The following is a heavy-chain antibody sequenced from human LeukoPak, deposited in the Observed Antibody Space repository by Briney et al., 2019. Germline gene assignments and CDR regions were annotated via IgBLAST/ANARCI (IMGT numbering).Heavy chain of an antibody. D-gene: IGHD2-21*02. CDR3: ARDRAYCGGDCYSNWFDP. J-gene: IGHJ5*02. V-gene: IGHV1-69*10. CDR2: IIPILGIA. CDR1: GGTFSSYA. Sequence: SVTVSCMASGGTFSSYAISWVPQAPRQGLEWMGRIIPILGIANYAQKFQGRVTITADKSTSTAYMELSSLRSEDTAVYYCARDRAYCGGDCYSNWFDPWGQGTLVTVSS.